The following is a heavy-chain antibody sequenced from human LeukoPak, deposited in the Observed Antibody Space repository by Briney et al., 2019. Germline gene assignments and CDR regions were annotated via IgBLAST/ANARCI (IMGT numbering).Heavy chain of an antibody. D-gene: IGHD3-3*01. CDR1: GDTFTGYY. CDR2: INPNSGGT. CDR3: ARGRITLFGVVMGTAFDI. J-gene: IGHJ3*02. Sequence: ASVKVSCKTSGDTFTGYYMHWVRQAPGQGLEWMGRINPNSGGTNYAQKFQGRVTMTRDTSINTAYMELRRLRSDDTAVYYCARGRITLFGVVMGTAFDIWGQGTMVIVSS. V-gene: IGHV1-2*06.